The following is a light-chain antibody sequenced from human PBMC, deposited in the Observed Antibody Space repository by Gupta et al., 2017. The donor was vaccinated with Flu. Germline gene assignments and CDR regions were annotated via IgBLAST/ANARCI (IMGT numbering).Light chain of an antibody. Sequence: EAVLTQSPATLSLSPGERATLSCRASQSVGSYLAWYQLKPGQAPRLLIYDASNRATGIPARFSGSGSGKGFTLTISSREPEDFAVYYCQHRGDWPPLTFGGGTKVEI. CDR2: DAS. V-gene: IGKV3-11*01. J-gene: IGKJ4*01. CDR1: QSVGSY. CDR3: QHRGDWPPLT.